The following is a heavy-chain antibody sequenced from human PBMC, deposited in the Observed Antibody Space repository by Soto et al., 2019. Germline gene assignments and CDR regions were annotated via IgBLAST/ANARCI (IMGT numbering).Heavy chain of an antibody. CDR2: ISYDGSNK. Sequence: QVQLVESGGGVVQPGRSLRLSCAASGFTFSSYAMHWVRQAPGKGLEWVAVISYDGSNKYYADSVKGRFTISRDNSKNTLYLQMNSLRAEDTAVYYCATAPPSARGWFDPWGQGTLVTVSS. CDR1: GFTFSSYA. D-gene: IGHD3-10*01. CDR3: ATAPPSARGWFDP. J-gene: IGHJ5*02. V-gene: IGHV3-30-3*01.